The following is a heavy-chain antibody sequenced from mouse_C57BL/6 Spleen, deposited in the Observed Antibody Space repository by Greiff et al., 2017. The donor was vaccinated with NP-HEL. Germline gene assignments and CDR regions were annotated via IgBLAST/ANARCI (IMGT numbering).Heavy chain of an antibody. CDR3: TVPGSSYAMDY. D-gene: IGHD1-1*01. V-gene: IGHV14-4*01. CDR2: IDPENGDT. Sequence: EVQLQQSGAELVRPGASVKLSCTASGFNIKDDYMHWVKQRPEQGLEWIGWIDPENGDTEYASKFQGKATITADTSSNTAYLQLSSLTSEDTAVSYCTVPGSSYAMDYWGQGTSVTVSS. J-gene: IGHJ4*01. CDR1: GFNIKDDY.